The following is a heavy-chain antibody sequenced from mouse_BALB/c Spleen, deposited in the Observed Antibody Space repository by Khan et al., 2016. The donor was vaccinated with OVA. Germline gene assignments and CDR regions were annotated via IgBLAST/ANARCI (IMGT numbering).Heavy chain of an antibody. CDR2: ISSGGNST. D-gene: IGHD1-2*01. CDR1: GFTFSSCG. V-gene: IGHV5-6*01. Sequence: EVELVESGGDLVKPGGSLKISCSASGFTFSSCGMSWVRQTPDKRLEWVATISSGGNSTYYLDSVRGRFTISRDNANNTLYLQMSGLKSEDTAMYYCAGHFTHYYGSWFAYWGQGTLVTVSA. CDR3: AGHFTHYYGSWFAY. J-gene: IGHJ3*01.